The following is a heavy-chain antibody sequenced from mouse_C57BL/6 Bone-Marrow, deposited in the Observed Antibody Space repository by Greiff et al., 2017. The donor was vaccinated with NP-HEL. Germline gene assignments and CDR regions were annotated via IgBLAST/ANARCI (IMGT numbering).Heavy chain of an antibody. V-gene: IGHV5-4*01. CDR1: GFTFSSYA. Sequence: EVQLVESGGGLVQPGGSLKLSCAASGFTFSSYAMSWVRQTPEKRLEWVANISDGGSYTYYLDNVKGRFTISRHNAKNNLCLQMSHLKSDDTAMDYCAREDPWFAYWGQGTLVTVSA. CDR2: ISDGGSYT. CDR3: AREDPWFAY. J-gene: IGHJ3*01.